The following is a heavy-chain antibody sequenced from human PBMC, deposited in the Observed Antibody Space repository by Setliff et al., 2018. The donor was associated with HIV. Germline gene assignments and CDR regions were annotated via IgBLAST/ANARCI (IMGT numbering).Heavy chain of an antibody. J-gene: IGHJ4*02. V-gene: IGHV4-34*01. CDR1: GGTFSSRYY. D-gene: IGHD6-19*01. CDR3: ARGVRDNSGWSSYYFDY. CDR2: VTHSGRT. Sequence: SETLSLTCAVSGGTFSSRYYWSWIRQPPGKGLEWIGEVTHSGRTNYNPSLESRVTTSVDTSKKQFSLRLTSVTAADTAVYYCARGVRDNSGWSSYYFDYWGQGTLVTVSS.